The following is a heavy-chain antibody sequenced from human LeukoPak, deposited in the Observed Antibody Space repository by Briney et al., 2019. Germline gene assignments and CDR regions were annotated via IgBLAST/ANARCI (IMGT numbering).Heavy chain of an antibody. D-gene: IGHD1-26*01. V-gene: IGHV1-69*13. Sequence: SVKVSCKASGGTFSSYAISWVRQAPGQGLEWMGGIIPIFGTANYAQKFQGRVTITADESTSTAYMELSSLRSEDTAVYYCAREVGATHAWFDPWGQGTLVTVSS. CDR2: IIPIFGTA. CDR3: AREVGATHAWFDP. CDR1: GGTFSSYA. J-gene: IGHJ5*02.